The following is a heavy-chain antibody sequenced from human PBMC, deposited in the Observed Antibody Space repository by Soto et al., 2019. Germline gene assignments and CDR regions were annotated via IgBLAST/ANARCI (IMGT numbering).Heavy chain of an antibody. D-gene: IGHD3-16*01. CDR1: GFTFSTYW. CDR3: VCGGNFFVY. CDR2: INQDGSER. Sequence: EVQLVESGGGLVQPGGSLRLPCAASGFTFSTYWMTWVRQPPGKGLEWLASINQDGSERYYVDSVRGRFTISRDNAKNSLYLQMNSLRAEETAVYYCVCGGNFFVYWGQGSLVSVSP. V-gene: IGHV3-7*01. J-gene: IGHJ4*02.